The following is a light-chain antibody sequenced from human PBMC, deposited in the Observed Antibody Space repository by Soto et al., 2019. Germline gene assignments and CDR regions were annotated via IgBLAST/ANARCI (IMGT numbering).Light chain of an antibody. CDR3: QQYTGPPTT. V-gene: IGKV3-20*01. CDR1: QSISNNH. J-gene: IGKJ5*01. Sequence: EMVLTQSPVTLSLSPGERATLSCRASQSISNNHLAWYQQKPGQAPRLLIHGTSNRATGIPDRFSGSGSGTDFTLTITRLEPEDSAVYFCQQYTGPPTTFGQGTRLEIK. CDR2: GTS.